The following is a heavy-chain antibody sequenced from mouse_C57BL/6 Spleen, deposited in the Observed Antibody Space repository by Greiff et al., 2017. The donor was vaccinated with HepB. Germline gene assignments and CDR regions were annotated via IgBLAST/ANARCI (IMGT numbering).Heavy chain of an antibody. V-gene: IGHV1-82*01. CDR3: ARCPPLYYGRVYFDY. Sequence: QVQLQQSGPELVKPGASVKISCKASGYAFSSSWMNWVKQRPGKGLEWIGRIYPGDGDTNYNGKFKGKATLTADKSSSTAYMQLSSLKSEDSAVYFCARCPPLYYGRVYFDYWGQGTTLTVSS. CDR1: GYAFSSSW. D-gene: IGHD1-1*01. CDR2: IYPGDGDT. J-gene: IGHJ2*01.